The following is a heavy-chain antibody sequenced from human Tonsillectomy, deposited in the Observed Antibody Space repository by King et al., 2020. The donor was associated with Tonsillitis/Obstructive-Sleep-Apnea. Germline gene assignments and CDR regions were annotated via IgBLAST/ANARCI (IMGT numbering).Heavy chain of an antibody. V-gene: IGHV3-30*04. J-gene: IGHJ6*02. CDR2: ISYDGSNK. CDR1: GFTFSSFA. D-gene: IGHD4-17*01. Sequence: VQLVESGGGVVQPGRSLRLSCAASGFTFSSFALHWVRQAPGKGLEWVALISYDGSNKFYADSVKGRFTISRDNSKNTLYLQMNSLRVEDTAVYYCATVGDYEDGVDVWGQGTTVTVSS. CDR3: ATVGDYEDGVDV.